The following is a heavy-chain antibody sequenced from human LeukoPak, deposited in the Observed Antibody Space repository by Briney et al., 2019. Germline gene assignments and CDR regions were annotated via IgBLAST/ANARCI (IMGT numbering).Heavy chain of an antibody. D-gene: IGHD3-22*01. Sequence: KTSETLSLTCAVSGGSISSSNWWSWVRQPPGQGLEWIGEIYHSGSTNYNPSLKSRVTISVDKSKNQFSLKLSSVTAADTAVYYCASHPSPGTDYYDSSGYPLDYWGQGTLVTVSS. V-gene: IGHV4-4*02. CDR1: GGSISSSNW. J-gene: IGHJ4*02. CDR3: ASHPSPGTDYYDSSGYPLDY. CDR2: IYHSGST.